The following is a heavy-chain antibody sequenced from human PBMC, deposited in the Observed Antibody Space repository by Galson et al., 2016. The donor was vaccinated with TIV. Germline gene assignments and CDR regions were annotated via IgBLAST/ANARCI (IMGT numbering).Heavy chain of an antibody. CDR1: GLSVSDNY. V-gene: IGHV3-66*02. CDR2: IDSDGST. Sequence: SLRLSCAASGLSVSDNYMTWVRQAPGKGLEWVALIDSDGSTIHADSVKGRFTVSRDNSKNMVYLQMNSLRPEDTAVYFCARERRHCGNECCLRYYYGMDAWGQGTTVTVSS. D-gene: IGHD2-21*01. J-gene: IGHJ6*02. CDR3: ARERRHCGNECCLRYYYGMDA.